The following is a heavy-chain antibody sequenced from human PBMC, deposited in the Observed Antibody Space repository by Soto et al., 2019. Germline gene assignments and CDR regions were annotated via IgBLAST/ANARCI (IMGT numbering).Heavy chain of an antibody. Sequence: SVKVSCKASGYTFTSYGISWVRQAPGQGQERMGWISAYNGNTNYAQKLQGRVTMTTDTSTSTAYMELRSLRSDDTAVYYCARGQYDSSGLQGWFDPWGRGTLVTVS. V-gene: IGHV1-18*01. CDR3: ARGQYDSSGLQGWFDP. CDR1: GYTFTSYG. CDR2: ISAYNGNT. D-gene: IGHD3-22*01. J-gene: IGHJ5*02.